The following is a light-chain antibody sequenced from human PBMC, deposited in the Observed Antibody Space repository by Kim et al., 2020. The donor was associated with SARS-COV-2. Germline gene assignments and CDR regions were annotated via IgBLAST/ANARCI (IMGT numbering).Light chain of an antibody. V-gene: IGKV2-30*01. CDR2: KVS. CDR3: MQGSRWPWT. CDR1: QSLVYSDGNTY. J-gene: IGKJ1*01. Sequence: VLTQSPLSLPVTLGQPASISCRSSQSLVYSDGNTYLNWFQQRPGQSPRRLIYKVSNRDSGVPDRFSGSGSGTDFTLEISRVEADDVGVYYCMQGSRWPWTFGQGTKVEIK.